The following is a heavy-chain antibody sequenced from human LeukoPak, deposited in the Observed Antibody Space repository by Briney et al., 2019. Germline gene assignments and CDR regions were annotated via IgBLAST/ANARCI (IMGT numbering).Heavy chain of an antibody. CDR2: IYNSGST. Sequence: SETLSLTCTVSGASISSYYWSWIRQPPGKGLEWIGYIYNSGSTNYNSSLKSRVTMSVDTSKNQFSLRLSSVTAADTAVYYCAKRVGYYFEYWGQGTLVTVSS. CDR3: AKRVGYYFEY. V-gene: IGHV4-59*01. D-gene: IGHD6-13*01. CDR1: GASISSYY. J-gene: IGHJ4*02.